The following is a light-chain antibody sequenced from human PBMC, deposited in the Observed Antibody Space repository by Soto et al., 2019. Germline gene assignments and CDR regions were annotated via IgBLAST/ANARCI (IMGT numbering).Light chain of an antibody. CDR3: QQYVRSPWT. V-gene: IGKV3-20*01. Sequence: EIVLTQSPGTLSLSPGERATLSCRASQSVSSDYFAWYQQKRGQAPRLLIYGASNRATGIPDRFSGSGSGTDFTLTINRLEPGDFAVYYCQQYVRSPWTFGQGTKVEIK. J-gene: IGKJ1*01. CDR1: QSVSSDY. CDR2: GAS.